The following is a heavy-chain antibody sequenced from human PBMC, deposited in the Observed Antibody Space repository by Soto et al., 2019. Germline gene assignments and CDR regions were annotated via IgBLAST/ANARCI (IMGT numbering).Heavy chain of an antibody. V-gene: IGHV4-31*03. D-gene: IGHD3-22*01. J-gene: IGHJ5*02. Sequence: QVQLQESGPGLVQPSQTLSLTCTVSGGSISSGGFYWSWIRQHPEKGVEWIGWIYHSGNTYYNPSLKSRVTLLEDTSKNQFSLKLTSVTAADTAVYYCARGTYQYYDSSGVQNRFDPWGQGTLVTVSS. CDR3: ARGTYQYYDSSGVQNRFDP. CDR1: GGSISSGGFY. CDR2: IYHSGNT.